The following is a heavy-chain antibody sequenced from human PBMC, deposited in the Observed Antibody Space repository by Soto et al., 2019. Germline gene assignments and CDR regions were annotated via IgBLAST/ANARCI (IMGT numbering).Heavy chain of an antibody. V-gene: IGHV4-59*01. D-gene: IGHD6-25*01. J-gene: IGHJ4*02. CDR3: ARGLTRYSSARALGY. Sequence: PSETLSLTCTVSGGSISSYYWGWIRQPPGKGLEWIGYIYYSGSTNYNPSLKSRVTISVDTSKNQFSLKLSSVTAADTAVYYCARGLTRYSSARALGYWGQGTLVTVSS. CDR1: GGSISSYY. CDR2: IYYSGST.